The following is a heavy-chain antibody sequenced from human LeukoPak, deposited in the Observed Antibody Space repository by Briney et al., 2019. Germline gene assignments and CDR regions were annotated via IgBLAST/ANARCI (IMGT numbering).Heavy chain of an antibody. CDR3: ARDGVLGGGARVFDY. D-gene: IGHD1-26*01. CDR1: GFTFSSYA. J-gene: IGHJ4*02. CDR2: ISYDGSNK. Sequence: PGGSLRLSCAASGFTFSSYAMHWVRQAPGKGLEWVAVISYDGSNKYYADSVKGRFTISRDNSKNTLYLQMNSLRAEDTAVYYCARDGVLGGGARVFDYWGQGTLVTVSS. V-gene: IGHV3-30-3*01.